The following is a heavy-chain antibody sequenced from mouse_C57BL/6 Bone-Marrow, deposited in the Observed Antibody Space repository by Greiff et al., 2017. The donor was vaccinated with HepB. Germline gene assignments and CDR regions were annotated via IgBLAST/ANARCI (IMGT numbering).Heavy chain of an antibody. CDR1: GFTFSSYA. J-gene: IGHJ3*01. V-gene: IGHV5-4*01. CDR3: ARDLGAY. D-gene: IGHD4-1*01. Sequence: EVQLVESGGGLVKPGGSLILSCAASGFTFSSYAMSWVRQTPEKRLEWVATISDGGSYTYYPDNVKGRFTISRDNAKNNLYLQMSHLKSEDTAMYYCARDLGAYWGQGTLVTVSA. CDR2: ISDGGSYT.